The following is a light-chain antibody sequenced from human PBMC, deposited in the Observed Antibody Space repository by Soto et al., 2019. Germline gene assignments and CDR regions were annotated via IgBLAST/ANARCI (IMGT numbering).Light chain of an antibody. Sequence: DIQMTQSPSTLSASVGDRVIITCRASQSISSWLAWYQQKPGKAPKLLIYDASSLESGVPSRFRGSGSGTEFTLTISSLQPDDFATYYCQQYKSYSLTFGGGNKGEIK. CDR2: DAS. CDR1: QSISSW. V-gene: IGKV1-5*01. CDR3: QQYKSYSLT. J-gene: IGKJ4*01.